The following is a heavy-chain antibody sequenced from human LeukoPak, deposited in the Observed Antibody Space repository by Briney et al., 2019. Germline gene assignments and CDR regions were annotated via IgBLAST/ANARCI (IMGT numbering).Heavy chain of an antibody. Sequence: GGSLRLSCAASGFTFSSYGMHWVRQAPGKGLEWVAVISYDGSNKYYADSVKGRFTISRDNSKNTLYLQMNSLRAEDTAVYYCAKGGEGHGYSYGHFDYWGQGTLVTVSS. V-gene: IGHV3-30*18. CDR1: GFTFSSYG. D-gene: IGHD5-18*01. J-gene: IGHJ4*02. CDR2: ISYDGSNK. CDR3: AKGGEGHGYSYGHFDY.